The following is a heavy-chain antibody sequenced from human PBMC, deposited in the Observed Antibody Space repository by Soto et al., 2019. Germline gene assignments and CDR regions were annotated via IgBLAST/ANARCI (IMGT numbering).Heavy chain of an antibody. CDR3: ARSDSSGYYFGY. V-gene: IGHV4-31*03. D-gene: IGHD3-22*01. CDR1: GGSINSGGYY. Sequence: QVQLQESGPGLVKPSQTLSLNCTVSGGSINSGGYYWTWIRQHPGKGLEWIGYIYYSGRTYYNPSLKSRVTISVDTSNNQFSLRLTSVTAADTAVYYCARSDSSGYYFGYWGQGTLVTVSS. J-gene: IGHJ4*02. CDR2: IYYSGRT.